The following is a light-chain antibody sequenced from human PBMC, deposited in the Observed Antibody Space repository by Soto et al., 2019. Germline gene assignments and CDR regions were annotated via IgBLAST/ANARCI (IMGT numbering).Light chain of an antibody. CDR1: QSISTY. J-gene: IGKJ2*02. V-gene: IGKV1-39*01. CDR2: AAS. Sequence: DIQMTQSPSSLSASVGDRVTITCRASQSISTYLNWDQQKVGKAPKLLIYAASSLQRGVPSRFSGSGSGTAFPLTISILQPEDFATYYCQQSYSTPRTFGQGTKLVIK. CDR3: QQSYSTPRT.